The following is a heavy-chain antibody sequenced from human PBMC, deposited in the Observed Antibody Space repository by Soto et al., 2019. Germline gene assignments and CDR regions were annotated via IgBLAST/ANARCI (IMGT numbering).Heavy chain of an antibody. CDR3: AKTPGVITVITSFDH. D-gene: IGHD3-16*01. J-gene: IGHJ4*02. V-gene: IGHV3-9*01. CDR1: GFTFDDYA. Sequence: GGSLRLSCVASGFTFDDYAMHWVRQVPGKGLEWVSVISGNSAYIGYADSVKGRFTISRDNSNNTLYLQMNSLRAEDTAVYYCAKTPGVITVITSFDHWGQGTPVTVSS. CDR2: ISGNSAYI.